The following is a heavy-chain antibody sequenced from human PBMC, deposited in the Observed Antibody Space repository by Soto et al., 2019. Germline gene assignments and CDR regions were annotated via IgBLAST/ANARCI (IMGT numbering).Heavy chain of an antibody. J-gene: IGHJ4*02. D-gene: IGHD4-17*01. CDR2: IIPFFGTA. CDR1: GGTFSTFG. V-gene: IGHV1-69*13. Sequence: SVKVSCKASGGTFSTFGISWVRQAPGQGLEWMGGIIPFFGTARYSQKFEDRITITADESTNTVYMNLRSLTSEDTAIYYCAKSAPMDAGDKYYYDFWGQGALVTVSS. CDR3: AKSAPMDAGDKYYYDF.